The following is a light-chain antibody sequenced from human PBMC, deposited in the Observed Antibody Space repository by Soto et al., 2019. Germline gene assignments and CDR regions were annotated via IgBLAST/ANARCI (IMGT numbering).Light chain of an antibody. CDR2: EVT. CDR3: SSSAGSNIGV. V-gene: IGLV2-8*01. J-gene: IGLJ1*01. CDR1: SSDVGGYKF. Sequence: QSALTQPPSASGSPGQSVTISCTGTSSDVGGYKFVSWYQQHPGKAPKLLIYEVTQRPSGVPDRFSGSKSGNTASLTVSGLQDEDDADYYCSSSAGSNIGVFGTGTKLTVL.